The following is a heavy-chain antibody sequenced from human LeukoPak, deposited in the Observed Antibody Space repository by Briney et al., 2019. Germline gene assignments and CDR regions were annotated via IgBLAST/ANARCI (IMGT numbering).Heavy chain of an antibody. J-gene: IGHJ3*02. CDR1: GGTFSSYA. CDR3: ASPAQYQLLYVHAFDI. Sequence: APVKVSCKASGGTFSSYAISWVRQAPGQGLEWMGGIIPIFGTANYAQKFQGRVTITTDKSTSTAYMELSSLRSEDTAVYYCASPAQYQLLYVHAFDIWGQGTMVTVSS. CDR2: IIPIFGTA. D-gene: IGHD2-2*02. V-gene: IGHV1-69*05.